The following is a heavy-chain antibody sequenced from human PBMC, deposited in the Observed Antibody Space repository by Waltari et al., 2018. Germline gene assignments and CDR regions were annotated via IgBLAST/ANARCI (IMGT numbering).Heavy chain of an antibody. CDR2: ISGSSSST. J-gene: IGHJ3*02. CDR1: GFTFGHSA. V-gene: IGHV3-23*01. CDR3: AKVEGGIVTRYYALDI. Sequence: EVQLLESGGGLVQPGGSLRLSCAASGFTFGHSALCRVRQAPGKGLEWISGISGSSSSTYYADSVKGRFTISRDNSKNTLYLQMNSLRVEDTAVYFCAKVEGGIVTRYYALDIWGQGTMVTVSS. D-gene: IGHD3-16*02.